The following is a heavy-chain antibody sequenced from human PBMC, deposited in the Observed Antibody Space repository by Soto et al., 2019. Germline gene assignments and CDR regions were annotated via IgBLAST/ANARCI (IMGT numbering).Heavy chain of an antibody. D-gene: IGHD1-26*01. CDR2: TNPSGSIT. CDR3: ASPIGGSYNAFDI. CDR1: GYTFISYY. V-gene: IGHV1-46*01. Sequence: ASVKVSCKASGYTFISYYIHWVRQAPGQGLQWMGITNPSGSITTYAQKFQGRVTMTRDTSTSTVHMELSSLTSDDTAVYYCASPIGGSYNAFDIWGQGTMVTVSS. J-gene: IGHJ3*02.